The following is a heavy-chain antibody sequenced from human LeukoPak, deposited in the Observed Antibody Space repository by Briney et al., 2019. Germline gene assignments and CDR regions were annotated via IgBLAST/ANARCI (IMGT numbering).Heavy chain of an antibody. CDR3: ASQVDYYDSSGYFDY. V-gene: IGHV1-69*04. CDR1: GGTFSSYA. Sequence: SVKVSCKASGGTFSSYAINWVRQAPGQGLEWMGRIIPILGIANYAQKFQGRVTITADKSTSTAYMELSSLRSEDTAVYYCASQVDYYDSSGYFDYWGQGTLVTVSS. CDR2: IIPILGIA. J-gene: IGHJ4*02. D-gene: IGHD3-22*01.